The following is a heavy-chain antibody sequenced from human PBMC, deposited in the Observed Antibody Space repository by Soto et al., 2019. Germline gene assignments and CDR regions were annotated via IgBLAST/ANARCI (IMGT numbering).Heavy chain of an antibody. J-gene: IGHJ4*02. CDR1: GGSISSYY. V-gene: IGHV4-59*01. Sequence: SETLSLTCTVSGGSISSYYWSWIRQPPGKGLEWIGYIYYSGSTNYNPSLKSRVTISVDTSKNQFSLKLSSVTAADTAVYYCASTAVPIAAAGLNFDYWGQGTLVTVSS. D-gene: IGHD6-13*01. CDR3: ASTAVPIAAAGLNFDY. CDR2: IYYSGST.